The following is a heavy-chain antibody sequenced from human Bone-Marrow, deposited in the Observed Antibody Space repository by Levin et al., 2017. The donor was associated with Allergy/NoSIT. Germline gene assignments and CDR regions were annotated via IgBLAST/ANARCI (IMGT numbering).Heavy chain of an antibody. CDR3: ARHTRYVFSTNWFDP. J-gene: IGHJ5*02. Sequence: PSETLSLTCTVSGGSIINTASYWAWIRQPPGKGLEWIGSIYYTGSTYYNPSLMSRPSMSVDTSKNQFSLRLSSVTAPAPAVYYCARHTRYVFSTNWFDPWGQGTLVTVSS. CDR2: IYYTGST. CDR1: GGSIINTASY. V-gene: IGHV4-39*01. D-gene: IGHD3/OR15-3a*01.